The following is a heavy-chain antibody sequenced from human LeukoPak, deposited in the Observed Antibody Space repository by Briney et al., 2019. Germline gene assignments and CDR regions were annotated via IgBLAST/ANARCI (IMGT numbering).Heavy chain of an antibody. D-gene: IGHD5-18*01. CDR3: ADVDTNLGD. J-gene: IGHJ4*02. V-gene: IGHV1-69*05. CDR2: IIPIFGTA. CDR1: GYTFTSYG. Sequence: SVKVSCKASGYTFTSYGISWVRQAPGQGLEWMGRIIPIFGTANYAQKFQGRVTITTDESTSTAYMELSSLRSEDTAVYYCADVDTNLGDWGQGTLVTVSS.